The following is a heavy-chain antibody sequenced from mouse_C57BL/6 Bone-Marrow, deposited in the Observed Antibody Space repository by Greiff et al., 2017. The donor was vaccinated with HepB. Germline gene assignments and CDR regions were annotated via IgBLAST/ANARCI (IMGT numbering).Heavy chain of an antibody. D-gene: IGHD2-3*01. CDR2: ISYDGSN. J-gene: IGHJ3*01. V-gene: IGHV3-6*01. Sequence: VQLQQSGPGLVKPSQSLSLTCSVTGYSITSGYYWNWIRQFPGNKLEWMGYISYDGSNNYNPSLKNRISITRDTSKNQFFLKLNSVTTEDTATYYCARSIYDGYRAWFAYWGQGTLVTVSA. CDR1: GYSITSGYY. CDR3: ARSIYDGYRAWFAY.